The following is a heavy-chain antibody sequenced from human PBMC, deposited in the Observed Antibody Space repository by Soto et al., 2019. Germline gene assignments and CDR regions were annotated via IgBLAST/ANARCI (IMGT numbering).Heavy chain of an antibody. CDR1: GFTFRNAW. J-gene: IGHJ5*02. V-gene: IGHV3-15*01. CDR3: TTDPSRPDHIWFGELKPQLPRFDP. D-gene: IGHD3-10*01. Sequence: GGSLRLSCAASGFTFRNAWMSWVRQAPGKGLEWVGRIKSKTDGGTTDYAAPVKGRFTISRDDSKNTLYLQMNSLKTEDTAVYYCTTDPSRPDHIWFGELKPQLPRFDPWGQGTLVTVSS. CDR2: IKSKTDGGTT.